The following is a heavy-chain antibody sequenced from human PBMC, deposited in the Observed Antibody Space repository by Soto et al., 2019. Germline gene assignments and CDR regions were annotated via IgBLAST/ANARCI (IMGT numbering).Heavy chain of an antibody. CDR1: GFTFSQTG. Sequence: QMQLVESGGGVVQPGGSLRLSCRASGFTFSQTGMHWVRQNPDKGLEWVAIIWYDGSNKIYADSVQGRFTISRDNSKDTVYLEMNSLRVDDTSVYYCAKDWGTTGDGLLKGFFDVWGRGTRVTVSS. V-gene: IGHV3-33*06. J-gene: IGHJ2*01. CDR2: IWYDGSNK. D-gene: IGHD7-27*01. CDR3: AKDWGTTGDGLLKGFFDV.